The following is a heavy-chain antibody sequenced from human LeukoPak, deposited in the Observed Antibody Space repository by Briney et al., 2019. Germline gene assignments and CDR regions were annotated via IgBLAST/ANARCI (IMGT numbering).Heavy chain of an antibody. D-gene: IGHD3-16*01. J-gene: IGHJ4*02. V-gene: IGHV3-30*18. CDR2: ISYDGSNT. Sequence: GGSLRLSCAASGFTFSNYGIHWVRQAPGKGLEWVAVISYDGSNTYYADSVKGRFTISRDNSKNTLYLQMNSLGAEDTAVYYCAKCFTFRDSYFDYWGQGTLVTVSS. CDR1: GFTFSNYG. CDR3: AKCFTFRDSYFDY.